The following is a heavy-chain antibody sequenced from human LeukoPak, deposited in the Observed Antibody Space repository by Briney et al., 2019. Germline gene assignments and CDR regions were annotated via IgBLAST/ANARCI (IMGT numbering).Heavy chain of an antibody. CDR2: ISGSGGST. CDR1: GFTFSSYA. Sequence: GGSLRLSCAASGFTFSSYAMSWLRQAPGKGLEWVSAISGSGGSTYYAESVKGRFTISRDNSKNTLYLQMNSLRAEDTAVYYCAKDDHGGSGWRDYFDYWGQGTLVTVSS. V-gene: IGHV3-23*01. D-gene: IGHD6-19*01. J-gene: IGHJ4*02. CDR3: AKDDHGGSGWRDYFDY.